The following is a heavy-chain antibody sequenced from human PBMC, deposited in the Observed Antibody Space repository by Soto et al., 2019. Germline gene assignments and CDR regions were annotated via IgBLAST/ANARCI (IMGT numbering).Heavy chain of an antibody. CDR1: GGTFSSYA. V-gene: IGHV1-69*01. J-gene: IGHJ5*02. CDR3: ARDSFREWLLYSWFDP. CDR2: IIPIFGTA. Sequence: QVQLVQSGAEVKKPGSSVKVSCKASGGTFSSYAISWVRQAPGQGLEWMGGIIPIFGTANYAQKFQGRVTITADESTSTDYMELSSLRSEDTAVYYCARDSFREWLLYSWFDPWGQGTLVTVSS. D-gene: IGHD3-3*01.